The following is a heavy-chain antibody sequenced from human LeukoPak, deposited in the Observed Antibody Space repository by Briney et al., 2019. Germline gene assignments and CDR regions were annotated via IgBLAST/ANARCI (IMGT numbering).Heavy chain of an antibody. V-gene: IGHV3-11*04. CDR3: ARSGGDYDSSGYYFDY. Sequence: GGSLRLPCAASGFTFSDYYTSWIRQAPGKGLEWVSYISSSGSTIYYADSVKGRFTISRDNAKNSLYLQMNSLRAEDTAVYYCARSGGDYDSSGYYFDYWGQGTLVTVSS. CDR2: ISSSGSTI. J-gene: IGHJ4*02. CDR1: GFTFSDYY. D-gene: IGHD3-22*01.